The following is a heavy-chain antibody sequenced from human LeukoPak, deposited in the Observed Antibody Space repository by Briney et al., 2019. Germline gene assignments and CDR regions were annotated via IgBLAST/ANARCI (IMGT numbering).Heavy chain of an antibody. Sequence: SETLSLTCTVSGGSISSYYWSWIRQPPVKGLEWIGYIYYSGSTNYNPSLKSRVTISVDTSKNQFSLKLSSVTAADTAVYYCARERESRGWFDPWGQGTLVTVSS. CDR3: ARERESRGWFDP. D-gene: IGHD3-22*01. V-gene: IGHV4-59*01. J-gene: IGHJ5*02. CDR2: IYYSGST. CDR1: GGSISSYY.